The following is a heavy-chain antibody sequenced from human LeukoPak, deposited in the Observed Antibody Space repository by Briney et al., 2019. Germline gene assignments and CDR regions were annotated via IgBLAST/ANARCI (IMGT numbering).Heavy chain of an antibody. Sequence: SETLSLTCTVSGASITSYYWSWIRQPAGKGLEWIGRIYASGSTTYNPSLKSRVTMAVDTSKTQFSLKLSSVTAADTAVYYCARDSGTTGEVKFDPWGQGNMVTVSS. D-gene: IGHD3-10*01. J-gene: IGHJ5*02. CDR2: IYASGST. CDR1: GASITSYY. V-gene: IGHV4-4*07. CDR3: ARDSGTTGEVKFDP.